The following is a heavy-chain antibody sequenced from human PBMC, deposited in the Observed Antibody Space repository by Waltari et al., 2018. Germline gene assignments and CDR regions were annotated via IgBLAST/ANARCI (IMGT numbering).Heavy chain of an antibody. CDR2: INPNSGGT. D-gene: IGHD6-13*01. CDR1: GYTFTGYY. CDR3: ARMGEQQLVRAFDY. J-gene: IGHJ4*02. V-gene: IGHV1-2*06. Sequence: QVQLVQSGAEVKKPGASVKVSCKASGYTFTGYYMHWVRQAPGQGLEWMGRINPNSGGTNYAKKFQGRVTMTRDTSISTAYMELSRLRSDDTAVYYCARMGEQQLVRAFDYWGQGTLVTVSS.